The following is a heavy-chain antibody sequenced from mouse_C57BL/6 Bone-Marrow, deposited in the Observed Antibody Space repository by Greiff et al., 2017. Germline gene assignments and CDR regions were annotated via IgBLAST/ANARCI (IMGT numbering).Heavy chain of an antibody. Sequence: VQLQQSGAELVKPGASVKLSCTASGFNIKDYYLHWVKQRTEQGLEWIGRIDPEDGETKYAPKFQGKATITADTSSNTADLQLSSLTSEDTAVYYCARWVYLYYAMDYWGQGTSVTVSS. CDR2: IDPEDGET. CDR1: GFNIKDYY. CDR3: ARWVYLYYAMDY. V-gene: IGHV14-2*01. J-gene: IGHJ4*01. D-gene: IGHD2-1*01.